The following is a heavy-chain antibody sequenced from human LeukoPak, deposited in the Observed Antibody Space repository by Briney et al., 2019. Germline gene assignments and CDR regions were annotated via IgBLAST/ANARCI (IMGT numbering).Heavy chain of an antibody. CDR2: INQDGGDK. D-gene: IGHD2-2*01. V-gene: IGHV3-7*01. CDR1: GFTVSSYW. Sequence: PGGSLRLSCAASGFTVSSYWMSWVRQAPGKGLEWVANINQDGGDKYFVDSVKGRFTISRDNAKNSLYLQMNSLSAEDTAVYHCATGRSCTTCYLPDYWGQGTLVTVSS. CDR3: ATGRSCTTCYLPDY. J-gene: IGHJ4*02.